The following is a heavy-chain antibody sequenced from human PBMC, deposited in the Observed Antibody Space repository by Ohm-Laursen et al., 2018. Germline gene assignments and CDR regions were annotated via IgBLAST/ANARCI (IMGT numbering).Heavy chain of an antibody. CDR1: GFTFSDYY. V-gene: IGHV3-7*01. CDR2: IKQDGSQK. Sequence: SLRLSCTASGFTFSDYYMSWIRQAPGKGLEWVANIKQDGSQKNYVDSVKGRFTISRDNAKNSLYLQMNSLGDEDTAVYYCARALWPEDYWGQGTLVTVSS. CDR3: ARALWPEDY. D-gene: IGHD3-16*01. J-gene: IGHJ4*02.